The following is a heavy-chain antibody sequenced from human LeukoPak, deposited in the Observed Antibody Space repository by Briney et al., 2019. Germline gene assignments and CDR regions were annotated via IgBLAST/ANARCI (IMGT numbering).Heavy chain of an antibody. D-gene: IGHD4-23*01. V-gene: IGHV4-39*01. J-gene: IGHJ4*02. CDR1: GGSISSSSYY. CDR3: ARLSVANHFDY. Sequence: SETLSLTCTVSGGSISSSSYYWAWIRQPPGKGLEWIGSIYYSGSTYYNPSLKSRVTISVDTSKNQFSLKLSSVTAADTAVYYCARLSVANHFDYWGQGTLVTVSS. CDR2: IYYSGST.